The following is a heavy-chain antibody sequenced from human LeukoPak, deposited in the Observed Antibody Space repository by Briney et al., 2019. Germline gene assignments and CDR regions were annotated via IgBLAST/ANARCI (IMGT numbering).Heavy chain of an antibody. V-gene: IGHV3-66*02. CDR2: INSGWNT. CDR1: GFTVSDTY. D-gene: IGHD6-6*01. Sequence: GGSLRLSCAASGFTVSDTYMSWVRQAPGKGPEWVSFINSGWNTHYADSVKGRFTISRDNSKNTLYLQMNSLRAEDTAVYYCARDPSNPTAFDYWGQGTLVTVSS. J-gene: IGHJ4*02. CDR3: ARDPSNPTAFDY.